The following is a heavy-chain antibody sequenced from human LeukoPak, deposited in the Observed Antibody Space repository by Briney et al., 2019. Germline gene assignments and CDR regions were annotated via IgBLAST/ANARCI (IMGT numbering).Heavy chain of an antibody. CDR3: ARGVGLFGVEPDYMDV. D-gene: IGHD3-3*01. CDR1: GFTFSSYS. CDR2: ISSSSSYI. V-gene: IGHV3-21*01. J-gene: IGHJ6*03. Sequence: GGSLRLSCAASGFTFSSYSMNWVRQAPGKGLEWVSSISSSSSYIYYADSVKGRFIISRDNAKNSLYLQMNSLRAEDTAVYYCARGVGLFGVEPDYMDVWGKGTTVTVSS.